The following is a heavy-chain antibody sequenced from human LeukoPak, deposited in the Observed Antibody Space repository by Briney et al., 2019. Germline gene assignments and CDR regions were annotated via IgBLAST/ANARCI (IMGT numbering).Heavy chain of an antibody. V-gene: IGHV3-33*01. J-gene: IGHJ6*02. D-gene: IGHD2-8*01. CDR3: ARDRHCANGVCHSPPGMDV. Sequence: GGSLRLSCAASGFTFSSYGMHWVRQAPGKGLEWVADIWFDGENEHFADSVKGRFTISRDNSKNTMYLQINSLRAEDTAVHYCARDRHCANGVCHSPPGMDVWGQGTTVTVSS. CDR1: GFTFSSYG. CDR2: IWFDGENE.